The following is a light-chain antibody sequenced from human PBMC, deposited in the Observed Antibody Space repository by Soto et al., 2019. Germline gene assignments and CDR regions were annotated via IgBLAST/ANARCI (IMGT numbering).Light chain of an antibody. V-gene: IGLV2-14*01. CDR1: SSDIGAYDH. CDR2: SVS. Sequence: QSVLTQPASVSGSPGQSITISCSGTSSDIGAYDHVAWFQQFPGKTPKLVIYSVSNRPSGVSYRFSGSKSGNTASLTVSGLQAADEADYFCKSYAGSNTYVFGSGTKVTVL. J-gene: IGLJ1*01. CDR3: KSYAGSNTYV.